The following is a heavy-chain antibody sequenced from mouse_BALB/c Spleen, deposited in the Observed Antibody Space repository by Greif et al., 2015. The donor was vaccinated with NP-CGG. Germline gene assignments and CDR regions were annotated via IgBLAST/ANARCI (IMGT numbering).Heavy chain of an antibody. D-gene: IGHD2-3*01. J-gene: IGHJ1*01. CDR2: IDPENGDT. V-gene: IGHV14-4*02. Sequence: VQLQQSGAELVRSGASVKLSCTASGFNIKDYYMHWVKQRPEQGLEWIGWIDPENGDTEYAPKFQGKATMTADTSSNTAYLQLSSLTSEDTAVYYCNAGWLYWYFDVWGAGTTVTVSS. CDR3: NAGWLYWYFDV. CDR1: GFNIKDYY.